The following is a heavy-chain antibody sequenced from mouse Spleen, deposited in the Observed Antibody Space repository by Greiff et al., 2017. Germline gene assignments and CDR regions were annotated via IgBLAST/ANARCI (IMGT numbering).Heavy chain of an antibody. J-gene: IGHJ1*01. CDR2: INPSSGYT. Sequence: QVQLQQSGAELARPGASVKMSCKASGYTFTSYTMHWVKQRPGQGLEWIGYINPSSGYTKYNQKFKDKATLTADKSSSTAYMQLSSLTSEDSAVYYCARFYYDYRYFDVWGAGTTVTVSS. CDR1: GYTFTSYT. V-gene: IGHV1-4*01. D-gene: IGHD2-4*01. CDR3: ARFYYDYRYFDV.